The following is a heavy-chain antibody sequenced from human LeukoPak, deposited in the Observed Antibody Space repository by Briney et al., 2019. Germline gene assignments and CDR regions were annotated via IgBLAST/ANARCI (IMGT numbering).Heavy chain of an antibody. D-gene: IGHD3-3*01. CDR3: ARPSPAITIFGVVISRGAFDI. V-gene: IGHV1-69*05. Sequence: SVKVSCKASGGTFSSYAISWVRQAPGQGLEWMGGIIPIFGTANYAQKFQGRVTITTDESTSTAYMELSSLRSEDTAVYYCARPSPAITIFGVVISRGAFDIWGQGTMVTVSS. CDR1: GGTFSSYA. J-gene: IGHJ3*02. CDR2: IIPIFGTA.